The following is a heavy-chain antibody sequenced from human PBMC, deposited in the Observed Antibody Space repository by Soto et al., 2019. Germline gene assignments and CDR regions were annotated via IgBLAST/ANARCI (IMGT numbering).Heavy chain of an antibody. CDR1: VFTFISYA. V-gene: IGHV3-23*01. J-gene: IGHJ3*02. CDR2: ISGSGGST. CDR3: AKVITMIVVDDAFDI. Sequence: GWSLRLSCASSVFTFISYAMSWVRQAPGKGLEWVSAISGSGGSTYYADSVKGRFTISRDNSKNTLYLQMNSLRAEDTAVYYCAKVITMIVVDDAFDIWGQGTVVTVSS. D-gene: IGHD3-22*01.